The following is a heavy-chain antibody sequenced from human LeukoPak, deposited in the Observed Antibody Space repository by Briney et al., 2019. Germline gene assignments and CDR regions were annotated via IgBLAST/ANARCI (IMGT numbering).Heavy chain of an antibody. D-gene: IGHD3-10*01. CDR1: GGSISSYY. V-gene: IGHV4-38-2*02. CDR3: ASLWFGESAETTDY. CDR2: IYHSGST. J-gene: IGHJ4*02. Sequence: SETLSLTCTVSGGSISSYYWGWIRQPPGKGLEWIGSIYHSGSTYYNPSLKSRVTISVDTSKNQFSLKLSSVTAADTAVYYCASLWFGESAETTDYWGQGTLVTVSS.